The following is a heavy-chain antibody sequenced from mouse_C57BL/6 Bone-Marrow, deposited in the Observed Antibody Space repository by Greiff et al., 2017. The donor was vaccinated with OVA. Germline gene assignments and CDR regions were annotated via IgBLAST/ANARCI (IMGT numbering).Heavy chain of an antibody. J-gene: IGHJ3*01. CDR1: GFTFSSYA. Sequence: EVNLVESGGGLVKPGGSLKLSCAASGFTFSSYAMSWVRQTPEKRLEWVATISDGGSYTYYPDNVKGRFTISRDNAKNNLYLQMSHLKSEDTAMYYCARDYSNYVLAWFAYWGQGTLVTVSA. V-gene: IGHV5-4*01. D-gene: IGHD2-5*01. CDR3: ARDYSNYVLAWFAY. CDR2: ISDGGSYT.